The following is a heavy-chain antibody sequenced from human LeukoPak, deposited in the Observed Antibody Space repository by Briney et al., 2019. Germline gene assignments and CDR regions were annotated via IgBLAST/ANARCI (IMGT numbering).Heavy chain of an antibody. V-gene: IGHV4-4*02. CDR3: AREGGPYRPLDY. Sequence: PSETLSLTCGVSVGPIRSTNWWPWVRQPPGEGLAWIGEVHLSGRTNYNPSLESRVTMLVNMSENHISLKLTSVTAADTAVYYCAREGGPYRPLDYSGQGTLVTVSS. CDR1: VGPIRSTNW. CDR2: VHLSGRT. J-gene: IGHJ4*02.